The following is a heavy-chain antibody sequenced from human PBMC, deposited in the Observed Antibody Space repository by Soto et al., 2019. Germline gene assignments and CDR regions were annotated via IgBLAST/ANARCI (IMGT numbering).Heavy chain of an antibody. V-gene: IGHV1-69*01. J-gene: IGHJ5*02. D-gene: IGHD3-22*01. CDR1: GGTFSSYA. CDR3: ATSYDTGFDP. CDR2: IIPIFGTA. Sequence: QVQLVQSGAEVKKPGSSVKVSCKASGGTFSSYAISWVRQAPGQGLEWMGGIIPIFGTANYAQKFQGRVTITADESTSTAYMELTSLKYDDTAIYFCATSYDTGFDPWGQGTLLSVS.